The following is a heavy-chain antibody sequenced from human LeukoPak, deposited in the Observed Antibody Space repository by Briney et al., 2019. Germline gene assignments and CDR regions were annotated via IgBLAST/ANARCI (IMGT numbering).Heavy chain of an antibody. V-gene: IGHV3-23*01. D-gene: IGHD3-22*01. J-gene: IGHJ4*02. CDR2: ISGSGGST. CDR3: AKAPNYYDSSGNGLY. Sequence: GGSLGLSCAASGFTFSSYAMSWVRQAPGKGLEWVSAISGSGGSTYYADSVKGRFTISRDNSKNTLYLQMNSLRAEDTAVYYCAKAPNYYDSSGNGLYWGQGTLVTVSS. CDR1: GFTFSSYA.